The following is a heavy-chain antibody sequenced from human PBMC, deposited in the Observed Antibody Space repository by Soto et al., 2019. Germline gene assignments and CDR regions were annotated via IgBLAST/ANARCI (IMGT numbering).Heavy chain of an antibody. Sequence: QITLKESGPTLVKPTQTLTLTCTFSGFSLSTTGVVVGWIRQPPGQAPEWLALIYWDHDKRYSPSLRSRLNITKYTSTHQVALTLTYTDPVYTGTYYRLQSHLRLLYYFDYWGQGTPVTVSS. CDR2: IYWDHDK. CDR3: LQSHLRLLYYFDY. CDR1: GFSLSTTGVV. D-gene: IGHD2-15*01. J-gene: IGHJ4*02. V-gene: IGHV2-5*02.